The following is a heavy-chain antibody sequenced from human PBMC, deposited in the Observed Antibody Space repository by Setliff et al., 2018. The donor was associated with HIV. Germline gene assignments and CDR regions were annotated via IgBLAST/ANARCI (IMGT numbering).Heavy chain of an antibody. D-gene: IGHD6-13*01. CDR1: GYTLTTYA. CDR3: ARVGSSWSTFDY. V-gene: IGHV7-4-1*02. J-gene: IGHJ4*02. Sequence: ASVKVSCKASGYTLTTYAIGWVRQAPGQGLEWMGWINTETGKPMYAQGFTGRFVFSLDTSVSTAYLQINSLKAEDTAMYCCARVGSSWSTFDYWGQGALVTVSS. CDR2: INTETGKP.